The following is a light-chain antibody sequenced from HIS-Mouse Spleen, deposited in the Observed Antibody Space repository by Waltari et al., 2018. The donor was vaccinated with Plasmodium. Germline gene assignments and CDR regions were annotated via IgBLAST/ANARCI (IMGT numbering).Light chain of an antibody. CDR1: SSNIGSNY. CDR2: RNN. J-gene: IGLJ2*01. V-gene: IGLV1-47*01. CDR3: AAWDDSLSGPV. Sequence: QSVLTQPPSASGTPGQRVTISCSGSSSNIGSNYVYWYQQLPGTAPNLLIYRNNARPSGVPCRFSGSKAGTSASLAISGLRSEDEADYYCAAWDDSLSGPVFGGGTKLTVL.